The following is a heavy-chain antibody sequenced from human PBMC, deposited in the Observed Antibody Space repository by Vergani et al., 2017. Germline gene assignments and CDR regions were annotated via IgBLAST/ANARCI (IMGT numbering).Heavy chain of an antibody. V-gene: IGHV4-39*01. CDR3: ARHELVVPAAKAPYGMDV. D-gene: IGHD2-2*01. Sequence: QLQLQESGPGLVKPSETLSLTCTVSGGSLSSSSYYWGWIRQPPGKGLEWIGSIYYSGSTYYNPSLKSRVTISVDTSKNQFSLKRSSVTAADTAVYYCARHELVVPAAKAPYGMDVWGQGTTVTVSS. CDR2: IYYSGST. CDR1: GGSLSSSSYY. J-gene: IGHJ6*02.